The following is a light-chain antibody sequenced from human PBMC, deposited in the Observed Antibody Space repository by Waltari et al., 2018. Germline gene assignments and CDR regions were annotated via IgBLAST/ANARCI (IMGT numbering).Light chain of an antibody. J-gene: IGKJ1*01. V-gene: IGKV3-20*01. Sequence: VILTQSPATLSLSPGERATLSCRASQSVSSYLAWYQQKPGQAPRLLIYGASSRATGIPDMFSGSWSGTEFTLTISSLEPEDFAVYYCQKYSSSPWTFGQGTKVEIK. CDR1: QSVSSY. CDR2: GAS. CDR3: QKYSSSPWT.